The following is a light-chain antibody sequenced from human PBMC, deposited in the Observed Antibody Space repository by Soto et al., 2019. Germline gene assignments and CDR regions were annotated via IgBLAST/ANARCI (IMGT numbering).Light chain of an antibody. Sequence: DIQLTQSPSTLSASVGDRVTITCRASQSIDRWLAWYQQKLGKAPELLIHDASSLASGVPSRFSGSGSGTEFTLTSNSLEPVDFATYECHQYKHHYSFGQGTKLEIK. CDR1: QSIDRW. CDR2: DAS. J-gene: IGKJ2*03. CDR3: HQYKHHYS. V-gene: IGKV1-5*01.